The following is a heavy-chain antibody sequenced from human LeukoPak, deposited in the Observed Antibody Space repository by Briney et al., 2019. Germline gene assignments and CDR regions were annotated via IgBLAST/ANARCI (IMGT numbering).Heavy chain of an antibody. Sequence: GGSLRLSCAASGFTFSSYSMNWVRQAPGKGLEWVSYISSSSSTIYYADSVKGRFTISRDNAKNSLYLQMNGLRAEDTAVYYCARDDLGFDYWGQGTLVTVSS. CDR3: ARDDLGFDY. CDR2: ISSSSSTI. D-gene: IGHD3-10*01. CDR1: GFTFSSYS. V-gene: IGHV3-48*01. J-gene: IGHJ4*02.